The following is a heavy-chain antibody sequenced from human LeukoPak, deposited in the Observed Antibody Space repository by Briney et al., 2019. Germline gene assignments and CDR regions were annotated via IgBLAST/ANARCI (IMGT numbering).Heavy chain of an antibody. CDR1: GYSITSGYS. J-gene: IGHJ4*02. CDR3: VRYCSSTTCYTRAVDY. CDR2: IYHSGSA. V-gene: IGHV4-38-2*02. D-gene: IGHD2-2*02. Sequence: PSETLSLTCTVSGYSITSGYSWAWIRQPPGKVLEWIGSIYHSGSAYYNPSLKSRVTISVDTSKNQFPLKLSSVTAADTAVYYCVRYCSSTTCYTRAVDYWGQGTLVTVSS.